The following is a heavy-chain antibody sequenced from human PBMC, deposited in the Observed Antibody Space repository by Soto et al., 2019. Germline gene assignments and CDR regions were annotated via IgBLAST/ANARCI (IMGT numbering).Heavy chain of an antibody. V-gene: IGHV3-30-3*01. D-gene: IGHD5-18*01. Sequence: QVQLVESGGGVVQPGRSLRLSCAASGFTFSSYAMHWVRQAPGKGLEWVAVISYDGSNKYYADSVKGRFTISRDNSKNTLYLQMNSQRAEDTAVYYCARDGYSNGIWSSFDIWGQGTMVTVAS. J-gene: IGHJ3*02. CDR2: ISYDGSNK. CDR1: GFTFSSYA. CDR3: ARDGYSNGIWSSFDI.